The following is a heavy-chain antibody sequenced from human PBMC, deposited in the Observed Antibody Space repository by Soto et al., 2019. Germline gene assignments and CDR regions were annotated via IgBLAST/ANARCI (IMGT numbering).Heavy chain of an antibody. CDR2: INPSGGST. D-gene: IGHD3-3*01. CDR3: VRDHLSLYYDFWSGYPNWFDP. J-gene: IGHJ5*02. Sequence: ASVKVSCKASGYTFTSYYMHWVRQAPGQGLEWMGIINPSGGSTSYAQKFQGRVTMTRDTSTSTVYMELSSLRSEDTAVYYCVRDHLSLYYDFWSGYPNWFDPWGQGTLVTVSS. V-gene: IGHV1-46*03. CDR1: GYTFTSYY.